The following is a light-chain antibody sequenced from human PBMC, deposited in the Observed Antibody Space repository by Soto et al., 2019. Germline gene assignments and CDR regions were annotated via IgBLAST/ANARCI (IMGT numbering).Light chain of an antibody. J-gene: IGKJ2*01. V-gene: IGKV3-11*01. CDR1: QSVGSY. CDR3: QQRSSWPPFT. CDR2: DAS. Sequence: EIVLTQSPGTLSLSPGERATLSCRASQSVGSYLAWYQQKPGQAPRLFIYDASNRATGIPARFSGSGSGTDFTLTISSLEPEDFAVYYCQQRSSWPPFTFGQGTKLEIK.